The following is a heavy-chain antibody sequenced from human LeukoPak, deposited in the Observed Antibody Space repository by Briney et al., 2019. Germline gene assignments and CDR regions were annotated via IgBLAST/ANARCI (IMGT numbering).Heavy chain of an antibody. J-gene: IGHJ4*02. V-gene: IGHV3-13*01. Sequence: PGGSLRLSCAASGFTFSLYDMHWVRQSTGKGLEWVSGIGTAGDTFYLGSVKGRFTISRENAKNSLYLQMNSLRVGDTAVYYCARSVPGGSGWMGSIEYWGQGTLVTVPS. CDR3: ARSVPGGSGWMGSIEY. D-gene: IGHD6-19*01. CDR2: IGTAGDT. CDR1: GFTFSLYD.